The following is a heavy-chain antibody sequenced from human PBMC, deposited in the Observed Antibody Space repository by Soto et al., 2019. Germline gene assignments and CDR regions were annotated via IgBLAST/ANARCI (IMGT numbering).Heavy chain of an antibody. CDR1: GGSISSGGYY. CDR2: IYYSGST. V-gene: IGHV4-31*03. Sequence: SETLSLTCTVSGGSISSGGYYWSWIRQHPGKGLEWIGYIYYSGSTYYNPSLKSRVTISVDTSKNQFSLKLSSVTAADTAVYYCARGGNLGYCSGGSCPFFDYWGQGTLVTVSS. D-gene: IGHD2-15*01. J-gene: IGHJ4*02. CDR3: ARGGNLGYCSGGSCPFFDY.